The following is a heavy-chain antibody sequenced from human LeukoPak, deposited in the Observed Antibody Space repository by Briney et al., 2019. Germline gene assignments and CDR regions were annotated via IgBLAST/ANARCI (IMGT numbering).Heavy chain of an antibody. CDR1: GFTFTSYA. V-gene: IGHV7-4-1*02. CDR2: INTNTGNP. Sequence: GGSLKLSCVDSGFTFTSYAMNWVRQAPGQGLEWMGWINTNTGNPTYAQGFTGRFVFSLDTSVSTAYLQISSLKAEDTAVYYCAREVRRRSYYPSLDYWGQGTLVTVSS. CDR3: AREVRRRSYYPSLDY. D-gene: IGHD1-26*01. J-gene: IGHJ4*02.